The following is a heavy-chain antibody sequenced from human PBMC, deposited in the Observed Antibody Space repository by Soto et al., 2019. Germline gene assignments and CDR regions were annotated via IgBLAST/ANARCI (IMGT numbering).Heavy chain of an antibody. J-gene: IGHJ6*04. Sequence: EVQLVESGGGLVQPGGSLRLSCAASGFTFSSYWMSWFRQAPGKGLEWVANIKQDGSEENYVDSVKGRFTISRDNAKNARYLQMNSLRVEDTAVYYCAREIAARLWGKGTTVTVSS. CDR1: GFTFSSYW. D-gene: IGHD6-6*01. V-gene: IGHV3-7*01. CDR3: AREIAARL. CDR2: IKQDGSEE.